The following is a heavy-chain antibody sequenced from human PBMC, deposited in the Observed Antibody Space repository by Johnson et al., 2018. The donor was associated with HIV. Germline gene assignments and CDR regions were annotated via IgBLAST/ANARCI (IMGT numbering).Heavy chain of an antibody. D-gene: IGHD3-10*01. V-gene: IGHV3-23*01. J-gene: IGHJ3*02. CDR3: ARTLWFRELLGAFDI. CDR1: GFTFSSYA. CDR2: ISGSGGST. Sequence: VLLLESGGGVVQPGRSLRLSCAASGFTFSSYAMHWVRQAPGKGLEWVSAISGSGGSTYYADSVKGRFTISRDNSKNTLYLQMNSLRAEDTAVYYCARTLWFRELLGAFDIWGQGTMVIVSS.